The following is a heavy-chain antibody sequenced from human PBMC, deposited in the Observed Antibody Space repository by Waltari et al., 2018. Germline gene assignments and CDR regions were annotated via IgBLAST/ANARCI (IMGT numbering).Heavy chain of an antibody. CDR1: GFTLGDYA. CDR2: IRSKAYGGTT. D-gene: IGHD6-19*01. V-gene: IGHV3-49*04. J-gene: IGHJ4*02. Sequence: EVQLVESGGGLVQPGRSLRLYCTASGFTLGDYAMSWVRQAPGKGLEWVGFIRSKAYGGTTEYAASVKGRFTISRDDSKGIAYLQMNSLKTEDTAVYYCTRYSSGELDYWGQGTLVTVSS. CDR3: TRYSSGELDY.